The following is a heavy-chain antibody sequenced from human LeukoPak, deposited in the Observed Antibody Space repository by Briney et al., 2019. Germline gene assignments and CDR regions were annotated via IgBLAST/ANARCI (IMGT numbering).Heavy chain of an antibody. J-gene: IGHJ5*02. D-gene: IGHD3-10*01. CDR3: ARDQKGIQGHRWFDP. Sequence: GGSLRLSCAASGFTVSSNYMSWVRQAPGKGLEWVSVIYSGGSTYYADSVKGRFTISRDNSKNTLYLQMNSLRAEDTAVYYCARDQKGIQGHRWFDPWGQGTLVTVSS. V-gene: IGHV3-53*01. CDR2: IYSGGST. CDR1: GFTVSSNY.